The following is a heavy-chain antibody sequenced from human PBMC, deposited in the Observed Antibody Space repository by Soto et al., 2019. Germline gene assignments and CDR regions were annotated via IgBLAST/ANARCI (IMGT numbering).Heavy chain of an antibody. V-gene: IGHV2-5*02. Sequence: QITLKESGPPLVRPAQTLTLTCAFSGFSLTTTSMGVAWIRQPPGKALEWLALIYWDDDPRDSPPLKYRLTTPKDPSRSRVVLTISNMTPEDPGTYFCSHAGDYHLLSFDHLGPGTLVTVSP. CDR2: IYWDDDP. CDR3: SHAGDYHLLSFDH. D-gene: IGHD2-2*01. CDR1: GFSLTTTSMG. J-gene: IGHJ4*02.